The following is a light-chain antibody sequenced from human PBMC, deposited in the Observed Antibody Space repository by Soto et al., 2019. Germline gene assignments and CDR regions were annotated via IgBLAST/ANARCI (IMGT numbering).Light chain of an antibody. CDR1: SSNIGGNS. CDR2: DDN. Sequence: QSVLTQPPSVSAAPGQKVTISCSGSSSNIGGNSVFWYQQLPGTAPKLLIYDDNKRPSGIPDRFSGSKSGTSATLGITGFQTGDEADYHCGSWDSSLSAYVFGTGTKVTVL. V-gene: IGLV1-51*01. CDR3: GSWDSSLSAYV. J-gene: IGLJ1*01.